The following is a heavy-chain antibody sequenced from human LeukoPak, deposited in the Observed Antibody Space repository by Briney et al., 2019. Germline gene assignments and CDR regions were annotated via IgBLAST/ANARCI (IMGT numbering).Heavy chain of an antibody. V-gene: IGHV3-7*01. CDR3: AREGEAFDY. CDR1: GFTFSSHL. J-gene: IGHJ4*02. CDR2: MRQDGSEK. Sequence: GGSLRLSCAASGFTFSSHLISWVRQAPGKGLEWVANMRQDGSEKFYADSVKGRFTISRDNAKNSQFLQTNSLRAEDTAVYYCAREGEAFDYWGQGTLVTVSS. D-gene: IGHD3-16*01.